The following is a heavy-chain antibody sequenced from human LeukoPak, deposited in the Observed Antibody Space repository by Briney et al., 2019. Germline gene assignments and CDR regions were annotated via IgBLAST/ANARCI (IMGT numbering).Heavy chain of an antibody. D-gene: IGHD5-12*01. V-gene: IGHV3-7*01. CDR1: GFTFSSYW. Sequence: GGSLRLSCAASGFTFSSYWMSWVRQAPGKGLEWVANIKQDGSDKYYVDSVKGRFTISRDNAKNSLYLQMNCLRAEDTAVYYCAREGGIKWLHYYFDYWGQGTLVTVSS. CDR3: AREGGIKWLHYYFDY. CDR2: IKQDGSDK. J-gene: IGHJ4*02.